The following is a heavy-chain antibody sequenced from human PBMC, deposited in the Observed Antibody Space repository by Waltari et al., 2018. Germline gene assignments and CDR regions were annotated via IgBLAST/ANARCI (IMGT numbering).Heavy chain of an antibody. Sequence: QVQMVESGGGVVQPGRSLGLPCEAFEFTFSSSAMHWVRQAPGKGLEWLAVISYNGRNIYYVDSVKGRFTISRDNSKKTLYMQMNSLRAEDTAVYYCARDYCDRTNCHGMDVWGQGTTVTVSS. D-gene: IGHD3-22*01. CDR3: ARDYCDRTNCHGMDV. CDR2: ISYNGRNI. CDR1: EFTFSSSA. J-gene: IGHJ6*02. V-gene: IGHV3-30*04.